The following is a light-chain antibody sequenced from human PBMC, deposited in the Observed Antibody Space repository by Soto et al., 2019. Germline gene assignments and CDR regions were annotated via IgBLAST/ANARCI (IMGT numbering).Light chain of an antibody. CDR2: GDS. CDR1: SSNIGAGYD. Sequence: QSVLTQPPSVSGAPGQRVTISCTGSSSNIGAGYDVHWYQQLPGTAPKLLIYGDSNRPSGVPDRFSGSKSGTSASLAIIGLQAEDEADYYCQSYDSGLSGYVFGTGTKLTVL. V-gene: IGLV1-40*01. CDR3: QSYDSGLSGYV. J-gene: IGLJ1*01.